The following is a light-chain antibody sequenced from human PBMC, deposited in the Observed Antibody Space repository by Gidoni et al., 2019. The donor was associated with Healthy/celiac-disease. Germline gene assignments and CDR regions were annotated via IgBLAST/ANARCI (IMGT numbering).Light chain of an antibody. CDR2: KAS. Sequence: DIQMTQSPSTLSASVEDRVTITCRARQSISSWFAWYQQKPGTAPKLLIYKASSLESGVPSRFSGSGSGTEFTLTISSLQPDDFATYYCQQYNSYPYTFGQGTKLEIK. V-gene: IGKV1-5*03. CDR3: QQYNSYPYT. CDR1: QSISSW. J-gene: IGKJ2*01.